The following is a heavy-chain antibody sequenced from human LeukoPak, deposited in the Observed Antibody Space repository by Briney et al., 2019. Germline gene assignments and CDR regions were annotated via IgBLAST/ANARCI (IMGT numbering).Heavy chain of an antibody. J-gene: IGHJ4*02. Sequence: PGGSLRLSCAASGFTFSSYAMSWVRQAPGKGLEWVSAISGSGGSTYYADSVKGRFTISRDNSKNTLYLQMNSLRAEDTAVYYCAKELNPLEWGARGYFDYWGQGTLVTVSS. CDR2: ISGSGGST. CDR3: AKELNPLEWGARGYFDY. D-gene: IGHD1-14*01. V-gene: IGHV3-23*01. CDR1: GFTFSSYA.